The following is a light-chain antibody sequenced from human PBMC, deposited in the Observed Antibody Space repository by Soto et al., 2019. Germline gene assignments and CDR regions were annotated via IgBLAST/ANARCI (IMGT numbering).Light chain of an antibody. CDR2: KVS. CDR1: QSLVYSDGNTY. J-gene: IGKJ1*01. Sequence: DVVLTQSPPSLPVTLGQPASISCRSSQSLVYSDGNTYLNWFHQRPGQSPRRLFYKVSNRDSGVPDRFSGSGSGTDFTLTISGVEAEDVGVYYCMQHTHWPWTFGQGTKVEVK. CDR3: MQHTHWPWT. V-gene: IGKV2-30*01.